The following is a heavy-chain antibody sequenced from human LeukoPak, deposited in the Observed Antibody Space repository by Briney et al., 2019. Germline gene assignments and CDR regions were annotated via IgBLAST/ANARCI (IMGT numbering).Heavy chain of an antibody. Sequence: GGSVRLSCAASGFTFDDYAMHWVRQAPGKGLEWVSYISHTASTMSYADSVKGRFTISRDNARNSLYLQMNSLRAEDTAVYYCAIPPLSGTGSSRPLAGMDVWGQGTTVTVSS. CDR3: AIPPLSGTGSSRPLAGMDV. J-gene: IGHJ6*02. D-gene: IGHD3-10*01. V-gene: IGHV3-48*03. CDR2: ISHTASTM. CDR1: GFTFDDYA.